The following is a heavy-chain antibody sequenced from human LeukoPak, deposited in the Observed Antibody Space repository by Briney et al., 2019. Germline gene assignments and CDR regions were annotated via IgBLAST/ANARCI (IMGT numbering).Heavy chain of an antibody. J-gene: IGHJ4*02. V-gene: IGHV3-21*01. CDR3: ARDGFSSSWYSIL. Sequence: MPGGSLRLSCAASGFTFSSYSMNWVRQAPGKGLEWVSSISSSSSYIYYADSAKGRFTISRDNAKNSLYLQVNSLRAEDTAVYYCARDGFSSSWYSILWGQGTLVTVSS. CDR1: GFTFSSYS. CDR2: ISSSSSYI. D-gene: IGHD6-13*01.